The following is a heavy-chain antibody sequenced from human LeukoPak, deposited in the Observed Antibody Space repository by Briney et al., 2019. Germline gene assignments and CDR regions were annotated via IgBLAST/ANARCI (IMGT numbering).Heavy chain of an antibody. V-gene: IGHV4-39*01. J-gene: IGHJ3*02. CDR1: SGSISSSSCY. CDR3: ARQAIAVVDAFDI. D-gene: IGHD6-19*01. Sequence: PSETLSLTCTVSSGSISSSSCYWGWIRQPPGKGLEWMGGIYYSGSTYYNPALKSRVTISVDTSKNQFSLKLSSVTAADTAVYYCARQAIAVVDAFDIWGQGTMVTVSS. CDR2: IYYSGST.